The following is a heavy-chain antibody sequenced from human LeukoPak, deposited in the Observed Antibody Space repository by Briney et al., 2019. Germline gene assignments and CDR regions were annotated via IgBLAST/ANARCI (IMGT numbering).Heavy chain of an antibody. J-gene: IGHJ4*02. Sequence: SETLSLTCTVSGYSISSGYYWAWIRQSPGKGLEWIGSVFYSGSTYYNPSLKSRITMSVDTSRNQFSLKLTSVTAADTAVYYCARDYYYDGSASYWGQGTLVTVSS. V-gene: IGHV4-38-2*02. D-gene: IGHD3-22*01. CDR1: GYSISSGYY. CDR3: ARDYYYDGSASY. CDR2: VFYSGST.